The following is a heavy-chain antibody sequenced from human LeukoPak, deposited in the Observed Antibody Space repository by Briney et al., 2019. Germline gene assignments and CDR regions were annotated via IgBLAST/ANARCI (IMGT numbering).Heavy chain of an antibody. D-gene: IGHD4-17*01. CDR3: ARDWTDYGDSD. CDR2: ISGSGDST. Sequence: QSGGSLRLSCAASGFTFSSYAMSWVRQAPGKGLEWVSVISGSGDSTHYADSVKGRFTISRDNSKNSLFVQMNSLRAEDTAVYYCARDWTDYGDSDWGQGTLVTVSS. J-gene: IGHJ4*02. V-gene: IGHV3-23*01. CDR1: GFTFSSYA.